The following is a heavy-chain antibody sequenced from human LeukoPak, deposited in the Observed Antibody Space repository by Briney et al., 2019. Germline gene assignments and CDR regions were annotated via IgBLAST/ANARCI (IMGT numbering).Heavy chain of an antibody. V-gene: IGHV3-53*01. D-gene: IGHD3-22*01. Sequence: GGSLRLSCAASGFTVSNYMTWVRQAPGKGLEWVSVIYSGGSTYYADSVKGRFTISRDNSKNTLCLQMNSLRAEDTAVYYCARCYYDTSWFDPWGQGTMVTVSS. CDR3: ARCYYDTSWFDP. CDR2: IYSGGST. CDR1: GFTVSNY. J-gene: IGHJ5*02.